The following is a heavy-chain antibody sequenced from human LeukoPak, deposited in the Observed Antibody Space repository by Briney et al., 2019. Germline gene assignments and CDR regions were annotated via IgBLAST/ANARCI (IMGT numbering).Heavy chain of an antibody. Sequence: SETLSLTCTVFGGSISSSSYYWGWIRQPPGKGLEWIGSIYYSGSTYYKPSLKSRVTISVDTSKNQFSLKLSSVTAADTAVYYCARLIAAPGPVDNWGQGTLVTVSS. CDR2: IYYSGST. V-gene: IGHV4-39*07. D-gene: IGHD6-13*01. CDR3: ARLIAAPGPVDN. CDR1: GGSISSSSYY. J-gene: IGHJ4*02.